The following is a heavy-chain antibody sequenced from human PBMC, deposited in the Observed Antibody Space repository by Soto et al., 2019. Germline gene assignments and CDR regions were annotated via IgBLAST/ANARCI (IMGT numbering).Heavy chain of an antibody. CDR1: GFTFSSYG. Sequence: QVQLVESGGGVVQPGRSLRLSCAASGFTFSSYGMHWVRQAPGKGLEWVAVISYDGSNKYYADSVKGRFTISRDNSKNTLYLQMNSLRAEDPAVYYCAKDWWETYPGDYWGQGTLVTVSS. D-gene: IGHD1-26*01. CDR2: ISYDGSNK. CDR3: AKDWWETYPGDY. V-gene: IGHV3-30*18. J-gene: IGHJ4*02.